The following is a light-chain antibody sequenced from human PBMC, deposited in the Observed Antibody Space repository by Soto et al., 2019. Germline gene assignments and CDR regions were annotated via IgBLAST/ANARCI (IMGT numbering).Light chain of an antibody. V-gene: IGKV3-15*01. CDR2: GAA. CDR3: QQYNSWPA. J-gene: IGKJ1*01. CDR1: QSVFSS. Sequence: EIVMTQSPATLSVSPGERATLSCRASQSVFSSLAWYQQKPGQAPRLLIYGAATRATGIPGRFSGSGSGTEFTLTISSLQSEDFAVYYCQQYNSWPAFGQGTKVEIX.